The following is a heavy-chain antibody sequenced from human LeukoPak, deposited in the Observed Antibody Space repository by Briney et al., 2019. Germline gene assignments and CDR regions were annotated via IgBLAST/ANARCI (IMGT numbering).Heavy chain of an antibody. CDR1: GYTFTGYY. Sequence: ASVKVSCKASGYTFTGYYMHWVRQAPGQGLEWMGWINPNSGGTNYAQKFQGRVTMTRDTSISTAYMELSRLRSDDTAVYYCARSAVVPKGDSNWFDPWGQGTLVTVSS. D-gene: IGHD4-23*01. J-gene: IGHJ5*02. V-gene: IGHV1-2*02. CDR2: INPNSGGT. CDR3: ARSAVVPKGDSNWFDP.